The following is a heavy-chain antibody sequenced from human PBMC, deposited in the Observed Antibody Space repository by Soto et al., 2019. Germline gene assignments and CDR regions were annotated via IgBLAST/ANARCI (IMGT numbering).Heavy chain of an antibody. CDR2: ISWEGRTT. Sequence: PGGSLRLSCAASGVTFDDYTMHWVRQPQGKGLEWISLISWEGRTTDYADSVRGRFTISRDNSKNSLYLQMGNLRSEDTAIYYCATAFGVQLWSRFDCWGQGTLVTVSS. V-gene: IGHV3-43*01. J-gene: IGHJ4*02. CDR3: ATAFGVQLWSRFDC. D-gene: IGHD1-1*01. CDR1: GVTFDDYT.